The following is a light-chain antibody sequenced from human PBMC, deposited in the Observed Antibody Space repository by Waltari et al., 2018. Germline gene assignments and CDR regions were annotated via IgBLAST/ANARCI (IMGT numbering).Light chain of an antibody. CDR1: QGISNH. Sequence: DIQMTQSPSSLSASVGDRVTITCRASQGISNHLAWYPQKPGKVPKLLIYAASTSQSGVQSRFSGSGSGTDFTLTISSLQPEDVATYYCQKYNSAPWTFGQGTKVEIK. CDR2: AAS. J-gene: IGKJ1*01. V-gene: IGKV1-27*01. CDR3: QKYNSAPWT.